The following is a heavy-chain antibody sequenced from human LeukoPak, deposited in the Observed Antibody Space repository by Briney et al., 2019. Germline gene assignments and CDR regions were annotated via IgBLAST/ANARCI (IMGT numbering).Heavy chain of an antibody. J-gene: IGHJ4*02. D-gene: IGHD5-18*01. CDR3: AKVRGGFTYGGYFDH. CDR1: GFTFSSYS. Sequence: GGSLRLSCAASGFTFSSYSMNWVRQAPGKGLEWVSYISSSSSTIYYADSVEGRFTISRDDSKNNLFLQMNSLRVEDTAIYYCAKVRGGFTYGGYFDHWGQGALVIVSS. V-gene: IGHV3-48*04. CDR2: ISSSSSTI.